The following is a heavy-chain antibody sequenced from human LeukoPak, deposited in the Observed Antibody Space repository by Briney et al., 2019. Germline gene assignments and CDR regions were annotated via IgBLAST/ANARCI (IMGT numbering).Heavy chain of an antibody. CDR1: GFTFSSYW. CDR2: IKQDGSEK. CDR3: ARGERKQQLAQDRNDY. J-gene: IGHJ4*02. D-gene: IGHD6-13*01. Sequence: GGSLRLSCAASGFTFSSYWMSWVRQAPGKGLEWVANIKQDGSEKYYVDPVKGRFTISRDNAKNSLYLQMNSPRAEDTAVYYCARGERKQQLAQDRNDYWGQGTLVTVSS. V-gene: IGHV3-7*01.